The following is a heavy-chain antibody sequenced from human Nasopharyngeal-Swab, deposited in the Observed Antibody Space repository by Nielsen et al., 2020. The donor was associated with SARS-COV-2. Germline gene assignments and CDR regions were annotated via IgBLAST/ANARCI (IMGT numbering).Heavy chain of an antibody. CDR3: ARAKEWLYYMDV. J-gene: IGHJ6*03. CDR1: GGSISSSNW. CDR2: IYHSGST. V-gene: IGHV4-4*02. Sequence: SETLSLTCAVSGGSISSSNWWSWVRQPPGKGLEWIGEIYHSGSTNYNPSLKSRVTISVDTSKNQFSLKLSSVTAADTAVYYCARAKEWLYYMDVWGKGTTVTVSS. D-gene: IGHD3-3*01.